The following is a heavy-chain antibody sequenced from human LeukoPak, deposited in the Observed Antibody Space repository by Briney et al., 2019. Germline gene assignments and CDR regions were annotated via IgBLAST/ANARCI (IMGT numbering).Heavy chain of an antibody. CDR1: GGSISSSHYY. J-gene: IGHJ6*03. Sequence: PSETLSLTCTVSGGSISSSHYYWGWIRQTPGKGLEWIGTIYYSGTTYYNPSLESRVTISEDTSKNQFSLTLRSVTAADTAVYYCARQISDYYYYYIDVWGKGTTVTVSS. CDR3: ARQISDYYYYYIDV. D-gene: IGHD3-10*01. V-gene: IGHV4-39*01. CDR2: IYYSGTT.